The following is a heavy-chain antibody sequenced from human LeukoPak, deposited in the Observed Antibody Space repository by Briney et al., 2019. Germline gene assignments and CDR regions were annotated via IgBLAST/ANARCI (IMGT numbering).Heavy chain of an antibody. CDR3: ASETRWFGELISPFDY. V-gene: IGHV3-30-3*01. CDR1: GFTFSSYA. D-gene: IGHD3-10*01. CDR2: ISYDGSNK. Sequence: GGSLRLSCAASGFTFSSYAMHWVRQAPGKGLEWVAVISYDGSNKYYADSVKGRFTISRDNSKNTLYLQMNSLRAEDTAVYYCASETRWFGELISPFDYWGQGTLVTVSS. J-gene: IGHJ4*02.